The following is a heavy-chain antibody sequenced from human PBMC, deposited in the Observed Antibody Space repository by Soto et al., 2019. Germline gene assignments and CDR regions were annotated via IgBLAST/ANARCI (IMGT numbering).Heavy chain of an antibody. CDR2: IIPILGIA. J-gene: IGHJ6*02. CDR1: GGTFSRYT. V-gene: IGHV1-69*04. Sequence: SVKVSCKTSGGTFSRYTISWVRQAPGQGLEWMGRIIPILGIANYAQKFQGRVTITADKSTSTAYMELSSLRSEDTAVYYCARDRRYYDILTGPDYYYYYGMDVWGQGTTVTVSS. CDR3: ARDRRYYDILTGPDYYYYYGMDV. D-gene: IGHD3-9*01.